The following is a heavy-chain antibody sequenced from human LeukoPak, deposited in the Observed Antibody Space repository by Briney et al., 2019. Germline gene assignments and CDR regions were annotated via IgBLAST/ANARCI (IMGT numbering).Heavy chain of an antibody. V-gene: IGHV4-34*01. CDR3: ARGPHGLYSSIDY. CDR2: INHSGST. D-gene: IGHD4-11*01. Sequence: PSETLSLTCTVYGGSFSGYYWSWIRQPPGKGLEWIGEINHSGSTNYNPSLKSRATISVDTSKKQFSLKLSSVTAADTAVYYCARGPHGLYSSIDYWGQGTLVTVSS. J-gene: IGHJ4*02. CDR1: GGSFSGYY.